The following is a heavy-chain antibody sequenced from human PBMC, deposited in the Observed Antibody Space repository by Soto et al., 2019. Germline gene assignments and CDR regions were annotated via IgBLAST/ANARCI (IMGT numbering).Heavy chain of an antibody. V-gene: IGHV3-23*01. D-gene: IGHD6-19*01. Sequence: GGSLRLSCAASVFTFSSYAMSWVRQAPGRGLEWVSGLSGSGTSTYYADSVKGRFTISRDNSRDTLFLQMNSLTADDTAVYYCAKATTNGGWFNPFDSWGQGALVTVSS. CDR2: LSGSGTST. CDR1: VFTFSSYA. J-gene: IGHJ4*02. CDR3: AKATTNGGWFNPFDS.